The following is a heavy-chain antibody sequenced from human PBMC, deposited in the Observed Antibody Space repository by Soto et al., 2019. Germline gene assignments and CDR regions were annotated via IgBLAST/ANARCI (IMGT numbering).Heavy chain of an antibody. V-gene: IGHV3-48*03. CDR3: ARVSMVRGSLGPYYYYGMGV. CDR2: ISSGGSTI. CDR1: RFTFSRYE. J-gene: IGHJ6*01. Sequence: GGSLRRSCASSRFTFSRYEMNWVRQAPGKGLEWVSYISSGGSTIYYADSVKGRFTISRDKAKNSLYLQMNSLRAEDTAVYYCARVSMVRGSLGPYYYYGMGVWRRGTTVTVSS. D-gene: IGHD3-10*01.